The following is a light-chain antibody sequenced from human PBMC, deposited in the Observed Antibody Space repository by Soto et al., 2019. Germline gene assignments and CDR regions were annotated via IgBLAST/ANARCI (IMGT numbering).Light chain of an antibody. CDR1: QSISSW. J-gene: IGKJ4*01. CDR2: KTS. Sequence: DIQMTQSPSTLSASVGDRVTITCRASQSISSWLAWYQKKPGKAPNLLIYKTSSLESGVPSRFSGSGSGTEFTLTVNSLQPDDFPTYYCQQYDSYPLTFGGGTKVEIK. CDR3: QQYDSYPLT. V-gene: IGKV1-5*03.